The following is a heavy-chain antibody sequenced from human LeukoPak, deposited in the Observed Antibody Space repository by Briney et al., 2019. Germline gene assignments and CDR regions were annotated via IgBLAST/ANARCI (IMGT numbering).Heavy chain of an antibody. V-gene: IGHV4-59*08. CDR3: ARSFSSGWYRDGMGV. J-gene: IGHJ6*02. D-gene: IGHD6-19*01. Sequence: SETLSLTCTVSGGSISSYYWTWIRQPPGKGLEWIGYIYYSGNTNNNASLKGRVTISEDTPKNQISLKLSSVTAADTAVYYCARSFSSGWYRDGMGVWGQGTTVTVSS. CDR1: GGSISSYY. CDR2: IYYSGNT.